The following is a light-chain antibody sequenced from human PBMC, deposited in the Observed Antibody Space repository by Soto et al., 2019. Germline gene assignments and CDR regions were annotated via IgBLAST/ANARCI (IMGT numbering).Light chain of an antibody. Sequence: AIQMTQSPSSLSASVGDRVTITCRASQDIRNDLGWYQQKPGQAPNLLIFAASTLQIRVPSRFSGSGSGKYFTLTNSSLQPEDCATYYCLQAYNYPFSFGPGTTVDIK. CDR3: LQAYNYPFS. V-gene: IGKV1-6*01. CDR2: AAS. CDR1: QDIRND. J-gene: IGKJ3*01.